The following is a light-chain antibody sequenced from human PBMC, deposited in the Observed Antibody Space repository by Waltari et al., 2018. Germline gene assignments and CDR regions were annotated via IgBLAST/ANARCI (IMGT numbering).Light chain of an antibody. CDR2: GAS. CDR1: QRVSSN. Sequence: EIVMTKSPAPLSASHGESASLSCRASQRVSSNLAWFQQRPVQPPRLLIYGASTRAPGIPARFSGSGSGAEFTLTISSLQSEDFAVYYCQQYYNWPRTFGQGTKVEI. J-gene: IGKJ1*01. CDR3: QQYYNWPRT. V-gene: IGKV3-15*01.